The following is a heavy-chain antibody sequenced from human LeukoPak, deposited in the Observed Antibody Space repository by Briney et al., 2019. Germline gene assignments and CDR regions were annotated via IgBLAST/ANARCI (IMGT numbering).Heavy chain of an antibody. D-gene: IGHD1-14*01. CDR3: ARDRTTWGRMGY. CDR1: GFTFSSYE. J-gene: IGHJ4*02. CDR2: IHHSGGT. Sequence: GSLRLSCAASGFTFSSYEMNWVRQAPGKGLEWIGAIHHSGGTYYNPSLKSRVTISIDTSKNHFSLKLSSVTAADTAIYYCARDRTTWGRMGYWGQGTLVTVSS. V-gene: IGHV4-38-2*02.